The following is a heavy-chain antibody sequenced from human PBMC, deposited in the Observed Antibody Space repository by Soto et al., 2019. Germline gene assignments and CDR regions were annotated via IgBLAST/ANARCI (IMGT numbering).Heavy chain of an antibody. Sequence: GASVKVSCKPSGYTLNTYYPHWVRQAPGQGLEWMGIIHPSGGGSTYAQKFLGRVTMTRDTSTSTVFMELSSLRSADTAVYYCARGGHIAVVTASFDYWGQGTLVTVSS. CDR2: IHPSGGGS. V-gene: IGHV1-46*02. CDR3: ARGGHIAVVTASFDY. CDR1: GYTLNTYY. J-gene: IGHJ4*02. D-gene: IGHD2-21*02.